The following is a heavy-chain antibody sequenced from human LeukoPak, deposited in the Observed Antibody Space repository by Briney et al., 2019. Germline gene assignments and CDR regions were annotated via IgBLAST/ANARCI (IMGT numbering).Heavy chain of an antibody. CDR2: IYYSGST. Sequence: PSETLSLTRTVSGGSISSYYWSWIRQPPGKGLEWIGYIYYSGSTNYNPSLKSRVTISEDTSKNQFSLKLSSVNDADTAVYYCARYVSGSFFAFDIWGQGTMVTVSS. D-gene: IGHD3-10*01. CDR1: GGSISSYY. J-gene: IGHJ3*02. V-gene: IGHV4-59*01. CDR3: ARYVSGSFFAFDI.